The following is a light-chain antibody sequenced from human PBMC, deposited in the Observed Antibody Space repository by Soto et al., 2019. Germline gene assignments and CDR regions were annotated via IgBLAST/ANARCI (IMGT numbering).Light chain of an antibody. Sequence: QLVLTQSPSASASLGASVKLTCTLSSGHSRYAIAWHQQQPEKGPRYLMTVNSDGSHNKGDGIPDRFSGSSSGAERYLTISSLQSEDEADYYCQTWGDGIWVFGGGTKLTVL. V-gene: IGLV4-69*01. CDR3: QTWGDGIWV. J-gene: IGLJ3*02. CDR1: SGHSRYA. CDR2: VNSDGSH.